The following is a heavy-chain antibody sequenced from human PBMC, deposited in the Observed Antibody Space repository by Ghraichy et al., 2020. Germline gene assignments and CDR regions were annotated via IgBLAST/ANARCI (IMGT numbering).Heavy chain of an antibody. Sequence: SGPTLVKPTQTLTLTCTVSGFSLTTNGMCVTWIRQPPGRALEWLALSDWDDDKYYSTSLKTRLTISRDTSKNQVVLTMTNMDPLDTATYFCARTWTTVVTPLSAFDVWGQGTMVTVSS. CDR1: GFSLTTNGMC. V-gene: IGHV2-70*01. CDR2: SDWDDDK. D-gene: IGHD4-23*01. CDR3: ARTWTTVVTPLSAFDV. J-gene: IGHJ3*01.